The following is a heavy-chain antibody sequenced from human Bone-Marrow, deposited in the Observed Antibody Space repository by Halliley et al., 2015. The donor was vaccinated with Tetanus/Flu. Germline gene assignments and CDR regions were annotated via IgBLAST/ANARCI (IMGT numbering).Heavy chain of an antibody. Sequence: SLRLSCAASEFTFRSYWMSWVRQAPGKGLEWVANVNPDGSEKDYVDSVKGRFTISRDNAKNSLYLQMNSLTAEDTAVYYCVRDPDDGVSWGQGTLVTVSS. CDR1: EFTFRSYW. CDR3: VRDPDDGVS. D-gene: IGHD6-13*01. V-gene: IGHV3-7*03. CDR2: VNPDGSEK. J-gene: IGHJ5*02.